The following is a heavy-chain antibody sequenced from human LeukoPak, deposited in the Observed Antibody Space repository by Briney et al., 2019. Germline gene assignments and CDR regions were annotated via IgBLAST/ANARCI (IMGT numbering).Heavy chain of an antibody. CDR2: IYTSGST. CDR1: GGSISSGSYY. J-gene: IGHJ6*02. Sequence: SQTLSLTCTVSGGSISSGSYYWSWIRQPAGKGLEWIGRIYTSGSTNYNPSLRSRVTISVDTSKNQFSLKLSSVIAADTAVYYCARTSSGVSDGMDVWGQGTTVTVSS. V-gene: IGHV4-61*02. D-gene: IGHD3-22*01. CDR3: ARTSSGVSDGMDV.